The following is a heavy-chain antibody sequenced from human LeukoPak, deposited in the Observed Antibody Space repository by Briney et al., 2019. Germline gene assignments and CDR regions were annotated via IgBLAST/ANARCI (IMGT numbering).Heavy chain of an antibody. D-gene: IGHD6-13*01. CDR3: AKGPYAGTFSGFDY. CDR2: ISHNGGST. Sequence: GGSLRLSCSASGFTFSGYALSWVRQAPGKGLEWVSSISHNGGSTLYADSMKGRFTISRDNSKNSLYLDVSSLRAEDTAVYYCAKGPYAGTFSGFDYWGQGTLVTVSS. V-gene: IGHV3-23*01. CDR1: GFTFSGYA. J-gene: IGHJ4*02.